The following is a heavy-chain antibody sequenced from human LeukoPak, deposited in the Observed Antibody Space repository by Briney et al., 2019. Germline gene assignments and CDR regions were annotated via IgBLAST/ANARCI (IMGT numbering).Heavy chain of an antibody. D-gene: IGHD2-15*01. CDR2: ISGSGGST. CDR1: GFTFSSYA. V-gene: IGHV3-23*01. Sequence: QSGGSLRLSCAASGFTFSSYAMSWVRQAPGKGLEWVSAISGSGGSTYYADSVKGRFTISRDNAKNSLYLQMNSLRAEDTALYYCAKDTTIGYCSGGSCYQDVFDIWGQGTMVTVSS. J-gene: IGHJ3*02. CDR3: AKDTTIGYCSGGSCYQDVFDI.